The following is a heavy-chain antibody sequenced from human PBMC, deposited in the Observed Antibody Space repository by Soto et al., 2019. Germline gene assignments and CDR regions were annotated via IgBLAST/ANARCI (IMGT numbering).Heavy chain of an antibody. V-gene: IGHV4-31*03. Sequence: QVQLQESGPGLVKPSQTLSLTCSVSGGSISSGGYYWSWIRQLPGKGLEWIGYIYFSGSSYYNPSLKPRLTIPLDTSKTHYSLRIESLTAADTAVYYCARIKSSYYKIISSTFDYWGRGTLVTVSS. CDR1: GGSISSGGYY. J-gene: IGHJ4*02. CDR2: IYFSGSS. D-gene: IGHD3-10*01. CDR3: ARIKSSYYKIISSTFDY.